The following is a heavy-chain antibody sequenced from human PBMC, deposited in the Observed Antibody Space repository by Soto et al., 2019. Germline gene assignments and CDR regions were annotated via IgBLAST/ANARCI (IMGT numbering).Heavy chain of an antibody. J-gene: IGHJ6*02. CDR1: GFPFGSYA. V-gene: IGHV3-23*01. CDR2: ISGSGGST. Sequence: GGSLRLSCAASGFPFGSYAMTWVRQSPGKGLEWVSAISGSGGSTYYADSVKGRFTISRDNSKNTLYLQMNSLRAEDTAVYYCAKDCGVVYVWGQGTTVTVSS. CDR3: AKDCGVVYV. D-gene: IGHD3-3*01.